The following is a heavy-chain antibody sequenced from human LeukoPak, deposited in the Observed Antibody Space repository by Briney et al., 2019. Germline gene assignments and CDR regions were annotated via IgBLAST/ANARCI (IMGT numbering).Heavy chain of an antibody. CDR3: ARDPSPFYGDYGY. J-gene: IGHJ4*02. D-gene: IGHD4-17*01. CDR1: GVTVSSSY. CDR2: MYSGGAA. Sequence: GGSLRLSCAASGVTVSSSYMSWVRQAPGRGLEWVSIMYSGGAADYADSVKGRFTISRDNSKNTLYLQMNSLRAEDTAVYYCARDPSPFYGDYGYWGQGTLVIVSS. V-gene: IGHV3-66*01.